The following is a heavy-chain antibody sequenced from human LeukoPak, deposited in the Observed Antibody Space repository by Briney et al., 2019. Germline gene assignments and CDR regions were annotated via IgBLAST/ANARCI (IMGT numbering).Heavy chain of an antibody. CDR2: INTDGRSI. J-gene: IGHJ4*02. D-gene: IGHD1-1*01. CDR1: GFTFSSFW. CDR3: TRDTNYFDS. V-gene: IGHV3-74*01. Sequence: GGSLRLSCAASGFTFSSFWMHWVRQAPGKGLVWVSRINTDGRSISYADSVKGRFTISRDNAKNTLYLQMSSLRAEDTAVYFCTRDTNYFDSWGQGTLVTVSS.